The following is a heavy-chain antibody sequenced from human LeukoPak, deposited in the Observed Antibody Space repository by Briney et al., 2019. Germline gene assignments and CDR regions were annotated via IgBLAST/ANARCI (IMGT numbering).Heavy chain of an antibody. J-gene: IGHJ4*02. CDR1: GGSVSSYC. Sequence: SETLSLTGTVSGGSVSSYCWSGVRQSPGKGLGWIGYIFTSGRTDYSPSLKSRVTMSVDTSKNQVSMELRFLTAADTAVYFCAGAPNQHYFDYWGQGTLVAVCS. V-gene: IGHV4-4*09. CDR2: IFTSGRT. CDR3: AGAPNQHYFDY.